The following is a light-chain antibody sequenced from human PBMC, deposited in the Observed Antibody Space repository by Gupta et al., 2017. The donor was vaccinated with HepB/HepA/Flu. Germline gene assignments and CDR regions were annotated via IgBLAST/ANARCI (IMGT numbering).Light chain of an antibody. CDR3: RQALETPIA. CDR1: QSLLHSSGYNN. CDR2: LGS. Sequence: IVMTQSPLSLAVTPGEPASISCRPSQSLLHSSGYNNLDWYLQKPGQPPQILIYLGSNRAPGVPDRFSGSGYGTDFTLKIDRVEADDVGFYYCRQALETPIAFGGGTKVEIK. V-gene: IGKV2-28*01. J-gene: IGKJ4*01.